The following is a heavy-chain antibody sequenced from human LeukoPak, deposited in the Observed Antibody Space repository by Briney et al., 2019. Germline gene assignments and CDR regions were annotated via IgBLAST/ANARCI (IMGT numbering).Heavy chain of an antibody. CDR1: GFTFTTYW. Sequence: QPGGSLRLSCAASGFTFTTYWMGWVRQAPGKGLEWVANIKQDGSEQYYVDSVKGRFTISRDNAKNSLYLQMNSLRAEDTAVYYCARDLALRLGAYYYYYYYMDVWGKGTTVTVSS. CDR3: ARDLALRLGAYYYYYYYMDV. D-gene: IGHD3-10*01. V-gene: IGHV3-7*01. CDR2: IKQDGSEQ. J-gene: IGHJ6*03.